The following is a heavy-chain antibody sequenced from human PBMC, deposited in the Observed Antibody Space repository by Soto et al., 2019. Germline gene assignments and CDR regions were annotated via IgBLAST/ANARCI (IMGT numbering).Heavy chain of an antibody. CDR2: ISYDGSNK. CDR3: AKDLLLHYDILTGPVDY. D-gene: IGHD3-9*01. Sequence: GGSLRLSCAASGFTFSSYGMHWVRQAPGKGLEWVAVISYDGSNKYYADSVKGRFTISRDNSKNTLYLQMNGLRAEDTAVYYCAKDLLLHYDILTGPVDYWGQGTLVTVSS. CDR1: GFTFSSYG. J-gene: IGHJ4*02. V-gene: IGHV3-30*18.